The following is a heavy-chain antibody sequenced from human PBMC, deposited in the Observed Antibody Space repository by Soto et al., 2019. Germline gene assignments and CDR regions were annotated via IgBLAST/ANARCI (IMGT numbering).Heavy chain of an antibody. CDR3: ARENSNGSGTYVY. J-gene: IGHJ4*02. D-gene: IGHD3-10*01. V-gene: IGHV4-38-2*02. CDR2: IYHSGST. CDR1: GYSISSGFY. Sequence: SETLSLTCAVSGYSISSGFYWGWIRQPPGKGLEWIGNIYHSGSTYYNPSLKSRVTISVDTSKNQFSLKLRSVTAADTAVYYCARENSNGSGTYVYWGQGTLVTVSS.